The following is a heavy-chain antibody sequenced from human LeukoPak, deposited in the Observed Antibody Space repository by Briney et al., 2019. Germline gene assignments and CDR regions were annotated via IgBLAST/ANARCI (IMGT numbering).Heavy chain of an antibody. Sequence: KPSQTLSLTCTVSGGSISSGSYYWSWIRQPAGKGLEWIGRIYTSGSTNCNPSLKSRVTISVDTSKNQFSLKLSSVTAADTAVYYCARELVYSYGHFDYWGQGTLVTVSS. CDR2: IYTSGST. D-gene: IGHD5-18*01. J-gene: IGHJ4*02. CDR3: ARELVYSYGHFDY. CDR1: GGSISSGSYY. V-gene: IGHV4-61*02.